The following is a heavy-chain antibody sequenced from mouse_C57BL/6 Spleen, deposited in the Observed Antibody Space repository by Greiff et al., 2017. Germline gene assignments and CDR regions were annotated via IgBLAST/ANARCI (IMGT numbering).Heavy chain of an antibody. CDR2: IRNKANGYTT. V-gene: IGHV7-3*01. Sequence: EMQLVESGGGLVQPGGSLSLSCAASGFTFTDYYMSWVRQPPGKALEWLGFIRNKANGYTTEYSASVKGRFTISRDNSQSILYLQMNALRAEDSATYYCARFGNYVYYAMDYWGQGTSVTVSS. CDR1: GFTFTDYY. J-gene: IGHJ4*01. CDR3: ARFGNYVYYAMDY. D-gene: IGHD2-1*01.